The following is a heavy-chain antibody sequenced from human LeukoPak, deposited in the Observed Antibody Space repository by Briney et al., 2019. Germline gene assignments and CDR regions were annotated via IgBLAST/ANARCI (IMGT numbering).Heavy chain of an antibody. D-gene: IGHD3-22*01. Sequence: SETLSLTCAVYGGSFSGYFWSWIRQPPGKGLEWIGEINHSGSTNYNPSLKSRVTMSVDTSKNQFSLKLASVTAADTAVYYCARRRYYDSTGYLDWGQGTLVTVSS. CDR2: INHSGST. V-gene: IGHV4-34*01. CDR3: ARRRYYDSTGYLD. CDR1: GGSFSGYF. J-gene: IGHJ1*01.